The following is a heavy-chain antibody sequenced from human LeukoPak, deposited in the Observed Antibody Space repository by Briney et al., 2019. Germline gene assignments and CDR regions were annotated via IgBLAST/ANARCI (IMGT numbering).Heavy chain of an antibody. Sequence: GRSLRLSCAASGFTFSSYAMHWVRQAPGKGLEWVAVISYDGSNKYYADSVKGRFTISRDNSKNTLYLQMNSLRAEDTAVYYCARAFSSTWYYFDYWGQGTLVTVSS. J-gene: IGHJ4*02. V-gene: IGHV3-30*14. CDR1: GFTFSSYA. D-gene: IGHD6-13*01. CDR2: ISYDGSNK. CDR3: ARAFSSTWYYFDY.